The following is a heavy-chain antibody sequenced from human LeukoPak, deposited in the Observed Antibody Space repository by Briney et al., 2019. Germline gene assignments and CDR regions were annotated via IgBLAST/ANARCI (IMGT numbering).Heavy chain of an antibody. D-gene: IGHD6-13*01. CDR2: INHSGST. V-gene: IGHV4-34*01. J-gene: IGHJ5*02. Sequence: PSETLSLTCAVYGGSFSGYYWSWIRQPPGKGLEWIGEINHSGSTYYNPSLKSRVTISVDTSKNQFSLRLSSVTAADTAVYYCARQTSTWYRGWFDPWGQGTLVTVSS. CDR1: GGSFSGYY. CDR3: ARQTSTWYRGWFDP.